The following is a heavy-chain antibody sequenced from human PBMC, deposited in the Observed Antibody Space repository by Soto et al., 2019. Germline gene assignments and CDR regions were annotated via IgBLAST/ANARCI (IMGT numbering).Heavy chain of an antibody. CDR3: ARARPTVANYYYYGMEV. V-gene: IGHV1-2*04. D-gene: IGHD6-6*01. J-gene: IGHJ6*02. Sequence: ASVKVSCKASGYTFTGYYMHWVRQAPGQGLEWMGWINPNSGGTNYAQKFQGWVTMTRDTSISTAYMELSRLRSDDTAVYYCARARPTVANYYYYGMEVWGQGTTVTVSS. CDR1: GYTFTGYY. CDR2: INPNSGGT.